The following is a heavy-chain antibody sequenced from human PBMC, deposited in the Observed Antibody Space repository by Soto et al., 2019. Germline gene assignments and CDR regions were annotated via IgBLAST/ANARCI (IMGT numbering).Heavy chain of an antibody. CDR1: GGSISSYY. D-gene: IGHD6-19*01. V-gene: IGHV4-59*01. Sequence: QVQLQESGPGLVKPSESLSLTCAVSGGSISSYYWSWIRQPPGKGLEWIGYIYYSGSTNYNPSLKSRVTISVDTSKNQFSLKLTSVTAADTAVYYCARSRYTSGWWTPPFDSWGQGTLVTVSS. J-gene: IGHJ4*02. CDR2: IYYSGST. CDR3: ARSRYTSGWWTPPFDS.